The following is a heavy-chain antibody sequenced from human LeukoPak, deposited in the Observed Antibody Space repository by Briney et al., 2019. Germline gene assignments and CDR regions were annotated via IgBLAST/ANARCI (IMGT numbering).Heavy chain of an antibody. J-gene: IGHJ5*02. CDR2: ISGSGGST. CDR3: AKGGAGARYDFWSGHPNWFDP. D-gene: IGHD3-3*01. V-gene: IGHV3-23*01. Sequence: GSLRLSCAASGFPFSSYAMSWVRQAPGKGLEWVSGISGSGGSTYYADSVKGRFTISRDNSKNTLYLQMNSLRAEDTAVYYCAKGGAGARYDFWSGHPNWFDPWGQGTLVTVSS. CDR1: GFPFSSYA.